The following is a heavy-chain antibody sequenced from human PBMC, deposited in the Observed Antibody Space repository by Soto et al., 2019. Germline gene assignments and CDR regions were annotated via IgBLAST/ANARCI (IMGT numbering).Heavy chain of an antibody. CDR3: AGLYSRAYDI. J-gene: IGHJ3*02. CDR1: GFTFSSYA. Sequence: EVQLLESGGGLVQPGGSLRLSCAASGFTFSSYAMTWVRQTPGQGLRWVSTVTAGGDNTYHADSVKGRFTISRDTSNNTLYLQMNSLRVEDTAIYHCAGLYSRAYDIWGQGTMVTVSS. D-gene: IGHD2-15*01. CDR2: VTAGGDNT. V-gene: IGHV3-23*01.